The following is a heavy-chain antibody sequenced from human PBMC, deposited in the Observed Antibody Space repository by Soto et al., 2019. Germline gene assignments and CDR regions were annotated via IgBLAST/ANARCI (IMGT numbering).Heavy chain of an antibody. CDR1: GFTFSSYA. J-gene: IGHJ4*02. CDR2: ISGSGGST. V-gene: IGHV3-23*01. D-gene: IGHD4-17*01. CDR3: AKDSLKNVYGDSLDY. Sequence: EVQLLESGGGLVQPGGSLRLSCAASGFTFSSYAMSWVRQAPGKGLECVSAISGSGGSTYYADSVKGRFTISRDNSKNTLYLQMNSLRAEATAVYYCAKDSLKNVYGDSLDYWGQGTLVTVSS.